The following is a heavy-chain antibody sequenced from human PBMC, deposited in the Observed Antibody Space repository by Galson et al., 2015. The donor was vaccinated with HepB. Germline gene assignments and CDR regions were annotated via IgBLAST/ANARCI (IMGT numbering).Heavy chain of an antibody. J-gene: IGHJ3*02. V-gene: IGHV2-5*01. Sequence: PALVKPTQTLTLTCTFSGFSFNTRGVAVGWIRQPPGKALEWLALIYWNGDERFRPSLKNRLTIAKDTSKNQVVLTMTNMGPVDTATYYCAHRSQVLAVAGAYGFDIWGQGTMVTVSS. CDR1: GFSFNTRGVA. CDR2: IYWNGDE. D-gene: IGHD6-19*01. CDR3: AHRSQVLAVAGAYGFDI.